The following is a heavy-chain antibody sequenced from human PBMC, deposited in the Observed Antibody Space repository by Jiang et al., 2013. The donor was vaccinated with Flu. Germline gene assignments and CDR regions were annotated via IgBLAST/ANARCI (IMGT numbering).Heavy chain of an antibody. CDR1: GFTFSSYS. CDR3: ARDGTRFSSSWSY. CDR2: ISSSSSTI. V-gene: IGHV3-48*01. J-gene: IGHJ4*02. Sequence: QLVESGGGLVQPGGSLRLSCAASGFTFSSYSMNWVRQAPGKGLEWVSYISSSSSTIYYADSVKGRFTISRDNAKNSLYLQMNSLRAEDTAVYYCARDGTRFSSSWSYWGQGTLVTVSS. D-gene: IGHD6-13*01.